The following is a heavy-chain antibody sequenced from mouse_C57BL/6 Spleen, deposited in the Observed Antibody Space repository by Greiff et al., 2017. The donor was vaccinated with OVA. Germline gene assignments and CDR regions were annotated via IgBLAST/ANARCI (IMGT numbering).Heavy chain of an antibody. CDR2: ISYDGSN. CDR3: ARARGFLYAMDY. Sequence: DVQLQESGPGLVKPSQSLSLTCSVTGYSITSGYYWNWIRQFPGNKLEWMGYISYDGSNNYNQYLKNRISITRDTSKNQFFLKLNSVTTEDTATYDCARARGFLYAMDYWGQGTSVTVSS. V-gene: IGHV3-6*01. J-gene: IGHJ4*01. CDR1: GYSITSGYY.